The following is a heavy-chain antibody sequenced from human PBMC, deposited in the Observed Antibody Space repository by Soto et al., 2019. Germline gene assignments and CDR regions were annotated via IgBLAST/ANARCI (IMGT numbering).Heavy chain of an antibody. D-gene: IGHD6-13*01. CDR2: IYYSGST. CDR3: ARHKRPDRLGIAAAGYFDY. CDR1: GGSISSYY. J-gene: IGHJ4*02. V-gene: IGHV4-59*08. Sequence: SETLSLTCTVSGGSISSYYWSWIRQPPGKGLEWIGYIYYSGSTNYNPSLKSRVTISVDTSKNQFSLKLSSVTAADTAVYYCARHKRPDRLGIAAAGYFDYWGQGTLVTVSS.